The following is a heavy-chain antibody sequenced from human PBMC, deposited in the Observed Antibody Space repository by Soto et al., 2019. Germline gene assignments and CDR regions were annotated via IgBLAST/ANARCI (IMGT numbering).Heavy chain of an antibody. CDR2: IKQDGSEK. CDR3: ARDMEPAYYYDSSGYSY. CDR1: GFTFSSYW. D-gene: IGHD3-22*01. V-gene: IGHV3-7*05. Sequence: GGSLRLSCAASGFTFSSYWMSWVRQAPGKGLEWVANIKQDGSEKYYVDSVKGRFTISRDNAKNSLYLQMNSLRAEDTAVYYCARDMEPAYYYDSSGYSYWGQGTLVTVSS. J-gene: IGHJ4*02.